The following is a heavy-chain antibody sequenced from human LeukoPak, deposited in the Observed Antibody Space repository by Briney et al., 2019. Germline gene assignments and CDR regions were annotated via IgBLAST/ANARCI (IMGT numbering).Heavy chain of an antibody. CDR2: INPSGGST. Sequence: ASVKVSCKASGYTFTSYDINWVRQAPGQGLEWMGIINPSGGSTSYAQKFQGRVTMTRDMSTSTVYMELSSLRSEDTAVYYCARWLTGTTALDYWGQGTLVTVSS. CDR1: GYTFTSYD. V-gene: IGHV1-46*01. CDR3: ARWLTGTTALDY. J-gene: IGHJ4*02. D-gene: IGHD1-20*01.